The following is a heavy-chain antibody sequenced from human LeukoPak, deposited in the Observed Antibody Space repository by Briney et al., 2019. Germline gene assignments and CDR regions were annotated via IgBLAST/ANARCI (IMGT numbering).Heavy chain of an antibody. CDR2: INPNSGGT. CDR1: GYTFTGYY. D-gene: IGHD6-19*01. Sequence: GASVKVSCKASGYTFTGYYMHWVRQAPGQGLEWMGWINPNSGGTNYAQKFQGRVTMTRDTSISTAYMELSRLRSDDTAVYYCATDQRPSTIAVPGTVFGYWGQGTLVPVSS. CDR3: ATDQRPSTIAVPGTVFGY. V-gene: IGHV1-2*02. J-gene: IGHJ4*02.